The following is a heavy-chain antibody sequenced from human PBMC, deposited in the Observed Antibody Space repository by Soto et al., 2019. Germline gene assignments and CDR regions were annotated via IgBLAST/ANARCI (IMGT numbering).Heavy chain of an antibody. CDR3: ARSEYSGAYPEAFDI. CDR2: VYYTGST. V-gene: IGHV4-39*02. Sequence: TLSLTCTVSGGSVRSSSYYWAWIRQPPGKGLEWVGSVYYTGSTFYNPSLKSRITMSVDTSRNPFSLSVDTSKNRFSLKLTSVSAADTAVYYCARSEYSGAYPEAFDIWGQGTMVTVSS. J-gene: IGHJ3*02. CDR1: GGSVRSSSYY. D-gene: IGHD5-12*01.